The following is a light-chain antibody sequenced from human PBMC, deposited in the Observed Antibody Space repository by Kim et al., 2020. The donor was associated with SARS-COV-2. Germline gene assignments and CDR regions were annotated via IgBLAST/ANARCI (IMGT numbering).Light chain of an antibody. Sequence: SPGERATLSCRASHSVSSSYLAWYQQKPGQAPRLLIYGASSRATGIPDRFSGSGSGTDFTLTISRLEPEDFAVYYCQQYGSSLLTFGQGTRLEIK. V-gene: IGKV3-20*01. CDR1: HSVSSSY. CDR2: GAS. J-gene: IGKJ5*01. CDR3: QQYGSSLLT.